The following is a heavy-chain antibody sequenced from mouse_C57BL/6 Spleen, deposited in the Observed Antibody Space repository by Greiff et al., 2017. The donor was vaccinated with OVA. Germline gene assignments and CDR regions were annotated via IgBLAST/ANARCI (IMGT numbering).Heavy chain of an antibody. Sequence: LQESGPELVKPGASVKISCKASGYSFTSYYIHWVKQRPGQGLEWIGWIYPGSGNTKYNEKFKGKATLTADTSSSTAYLQLSRLTAEDAAVYYCAKELRQDAMDYWGQGTSVTVSS. V-gene: IGHV1-66*01. CDR3: AKELRQDAMDY. CDR2: IYPGSGNT. J-gene: IGHJ4*01. D-gene: IGHD2-4*01. CDR1: GYSFTSYY.